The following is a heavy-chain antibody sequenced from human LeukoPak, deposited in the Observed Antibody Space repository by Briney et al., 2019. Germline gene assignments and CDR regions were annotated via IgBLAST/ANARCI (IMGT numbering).Heavy chain of an antibody. D-gene: IGHD3-22*01. CDR3: ARGSGGYYDSGRRYYYGMDV. CDR1: GFTVSSNY. V-gene: IGHV3-66*01. J-gene: IGHJ6*02. CDR2: IYSGGST. Sequence: GGSLRLSCAASGFTVSSNYMSWVRQAPGKGLEWVSVIYSGGSTYHADSVKGRFTISRDNSKNTLYLQINSLRAEDTAVYYCARGSGGYYDSGRRYYYGMDVWGQGTTVTVSS.